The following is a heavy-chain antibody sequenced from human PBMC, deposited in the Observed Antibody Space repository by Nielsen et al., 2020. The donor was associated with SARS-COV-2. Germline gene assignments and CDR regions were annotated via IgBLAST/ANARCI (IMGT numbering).Heavy chain of an antibody. CDR3: TTNYDVLTGLES. D-gene: IGHD3-9*01. J-gene: IGHJ4*02. CDR1: GFILSNSL. Sequence: SPITPRPSLGFILSNSLMIRVLQAPGKGLEWVGRIRRIADGGTTDYAAPVKGRFTISRDDSKNILYLLMNSLRIEDTGVYYCTTNYDVLTGLESWGQGALVTVSS. V-gene: IGHV3-15*01. CDR2: IRRIADGGTT.